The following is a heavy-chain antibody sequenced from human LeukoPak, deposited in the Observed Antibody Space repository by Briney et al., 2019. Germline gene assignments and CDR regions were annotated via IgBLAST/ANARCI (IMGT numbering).Heavy chain of an antibody. CDR1: GYTFTSYG. D-gene: IGHD1-26*01. CDR3: ARVLGVVALGATTWGYNYFDP. V-gene: IGHV1-18*01. J-gene: IGHJ5*02. Sequence: ASVKVSCKASGYTFTSYGISWVRQAPGQGLEWMGWISAYNGNTNYAQKLQGRVTMTTDTSTSTAYMELRSLRSDDTAVYYCARVLGVVALGATTWGYNYFDPWGQGTQVTVSS. CDR2: ISAYNGNT.